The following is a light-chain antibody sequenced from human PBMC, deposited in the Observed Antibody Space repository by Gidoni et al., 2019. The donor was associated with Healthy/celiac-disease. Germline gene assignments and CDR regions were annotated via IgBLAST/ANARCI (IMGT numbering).Light chain of an antibody. J-gene: IGKJ4*01. CDR3: QKYNSAPLT. Sequence: DIQMTESPSSLSASVGDRVTITCRASQGIRNYLAWYQQKPGKVPKLLIYAASTLQSGVPYRFSGSGSGTDFTLTISSLQPEDVATYYCQKYNSAPLTFXGXTKVEIK. CDR1: QGIRNY. V-gene: IGKV1-27*01. CDR2: AAS.